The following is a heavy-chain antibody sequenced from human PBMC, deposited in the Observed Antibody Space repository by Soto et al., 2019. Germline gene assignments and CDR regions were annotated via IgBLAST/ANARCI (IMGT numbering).Heavy chain of an antibody. J-gene: IGHJ6*02. CDR1: GYTFTSYG. V-gene: IGHV1-18*04. D-gene: IGHD3-3*01. CDR3: ARRYDFWSGSLYYYGMDV. Sequence: ASVKVSCKASGYTFTSYGISWVRQAPGQGLEWMGWISAYNGNTNYAQKLQGRVTMTTDTSTSTAYMELRSLRSDDTAVYYCARRYDFWSGSLYYYGMDVWGQGTTVTVS. CDR2: ISAYNGNT.